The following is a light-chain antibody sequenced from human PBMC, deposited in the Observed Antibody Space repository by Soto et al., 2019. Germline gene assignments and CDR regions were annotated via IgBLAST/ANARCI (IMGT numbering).Light chain of an antibody. CDR3: QQYSSSPFT. CDR2: GTS. J-gene: IGKJ3*01. V-gene: IGKV3-20*01. Sequence: EIVLTQSPGTLSLSPGERATLSCRASQSISSSYLAWYQQKPGQAPRLLIYGTSSRATGIPDRFSGSASGADYTLTISRLEPEDFAVYYCQQYSSSPFTFGPGTEVHIK. CDR1: QSISSSY.